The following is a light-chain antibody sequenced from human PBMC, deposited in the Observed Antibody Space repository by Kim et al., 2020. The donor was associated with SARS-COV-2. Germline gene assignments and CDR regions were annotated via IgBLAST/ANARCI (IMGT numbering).Light chain of an antibody. Sequence: SPGERATTSCRASQSVSSNLAWYQQKPGQAPRLLIYDASTRATGIPARFSGSGSGTEFTLTISSLQSEDFAVYYCQQCNNWPPRTFGQGTKVEI. CDR1: QSVSSN. CDR3: QQCNNWPPRT. V-gene: IGKV3-15*01. CDR2: DAS. J-gene: IGKJ1*01.